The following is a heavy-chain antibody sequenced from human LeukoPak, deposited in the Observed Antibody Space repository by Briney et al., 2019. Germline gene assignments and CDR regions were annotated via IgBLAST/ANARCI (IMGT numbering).Heavy chain of an antibody. CDR1: GFTFSGYD. Sequence: GGSLRLSCAASGFTFSGYDMHWVRQATGKGLEWVSAIGTAGDTYYPGSVKGRFTISRENAKNSLYLQMNSLRAGDTAVYYCARGRPYDFWSGYYIPIYYGMDVWGQGTTVTVSS. D-gene: IGHD3-3*01. CDR3: ARGRPYDFWSGYYIPIYYGMDV. CDR2: IGTAGDT. V-gene: IGHV3-13*01. J-gene: IGHJ6*02.